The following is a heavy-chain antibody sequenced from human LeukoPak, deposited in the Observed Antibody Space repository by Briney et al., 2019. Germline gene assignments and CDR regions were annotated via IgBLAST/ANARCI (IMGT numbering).Heavy chain of an antibody. V-gene: IGHV1-8*03. CDR3: ARGPDYFRSTSCFAGGY. CDR2: MNPNSGNT. D-gene: IGHD2-2*01. J-gene: IGHJ4*02. Sequence: ASVKVSCKASGYTFTSSDINWVRQATGQGLERMGWMNPNSGNTGYAQKFQGRVTITRNTSISTAYMELSSLRSEDTAVYYCARGPDYFRSTSCFAGGYWGQGSLVTVSS. CDR1: GYTFTSSD.